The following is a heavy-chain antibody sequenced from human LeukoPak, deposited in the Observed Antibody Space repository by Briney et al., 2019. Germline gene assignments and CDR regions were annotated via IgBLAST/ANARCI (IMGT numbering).Heavy chain of an antibody. CDR2: IKSKTDGGTT. D-gene: IGHD3-22*01. CDR3: TTEGVYYYDPRGYY. J-gene: IGHJ4*01. Sequence: GGSLRLSCAASGFTFSNAWMSWVRQAPGKGLGWVGRIKSKTDGGTTDYAAPVKGRFTISRDDSKNTLYLQMNSLKTEDTAVYYCTTEGVYYYDPRGYYWGHGDLGTVSS. CDR1: GFTFSNAW. V-gene: IGHV3-15*01.